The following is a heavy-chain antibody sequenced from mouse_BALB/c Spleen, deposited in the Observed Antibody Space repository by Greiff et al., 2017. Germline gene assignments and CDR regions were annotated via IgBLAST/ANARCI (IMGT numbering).Heavy chain of an antibody. CDR1: GFNIKDTY. Sequence: VQLKQSGAELVKPGASVKLSCTASGFNIKDTYMHWVKQRPEQGLEWIGRIDPANGNTKYDPKFQGKATITADTSSNTAYLQLSSLTSEDTAVYYCARRHYGSPYAMDYWGQGTSVTVSS. J-gene: IGHJ4*01. CDR2: IDPANGNT. D-gene: IGHD1-1*01. V-gene: IGHV14-3*02. CDR3: ARRHYGSPYAMDY.